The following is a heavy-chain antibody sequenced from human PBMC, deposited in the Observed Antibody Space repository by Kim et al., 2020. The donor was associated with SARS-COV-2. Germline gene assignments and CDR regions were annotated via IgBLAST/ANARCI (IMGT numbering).Heavy chain of an antibody. J-gene: IGHJ5*02. V-gene: IGHV3-23*01. CDR2: ISGSGSST. D-gene: IGHD3-10*01. CDR1: GFTFSSHA. Sequence: GGSLRLSCAASGFTFSSHAMNWVRQAPGKGLEWVSVISGSGSSTYYADSVKGRFTISRDNSKNTLFLEIHSLRAEDTAMYYCAKASSGSGGYYNGVVWFDPWGPGTLVSVSS. CDR3: AKASSGSGGYYNGVVWFDP.